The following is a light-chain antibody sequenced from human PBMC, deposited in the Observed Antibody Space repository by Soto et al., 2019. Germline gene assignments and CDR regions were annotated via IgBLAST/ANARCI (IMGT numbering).Light chain of an antibody. CDR1: QSISSF. V-gene: IGKV1-39*01. Sequence: DIQVTQSPSSLSASVGDRVTITCRASQSISSFLNWYQQKPGKAPNLLIYAASSLQSGVPSRFSGSGSDTDFTLTISNLQPEDFATYYCQQGYSAPRAFGQGTNLEIK. CDR2: AAS. CDR3: QQGYSAPRA. J-gene: IGKJ2*01.